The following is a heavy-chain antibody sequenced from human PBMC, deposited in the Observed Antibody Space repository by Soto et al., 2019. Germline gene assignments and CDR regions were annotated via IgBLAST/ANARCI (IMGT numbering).Heavy chain of an antibody. J-gene: IGHJ4*02. CDR1: GGTFSSYA. D-gene: IGHD5-12*01. V-gene: IGHV1-69*01. CDR3: ARVRPRSSGYDGYYFDY. CDR2: IIPIFGTA. Sequence: QVQLVQSGAEVKKTGSSVKVSCKASGGTFSSYAISWVRQAPGQGLEWMGGIIPIFGTANYAQKFQGRVTITADESTSTAYMELSSLRSEDTAVYYCARVRPRSSGYDGYYFDYWGQGPLVTVSS.